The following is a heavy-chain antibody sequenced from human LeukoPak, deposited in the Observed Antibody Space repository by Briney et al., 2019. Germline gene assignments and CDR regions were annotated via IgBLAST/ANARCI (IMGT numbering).Heavy chain of an antibody. CDR3: ARAPDTAMVTPFDY. Sequence: ASVKVSCKASGYTFTGYYMHWVRQAPGQGLEWMGRIIPIFGTANYAQKFQGRVTITTDESTSTAYMELSSLRSEDTAVYYCARAPDTAMVTPFDYWGQGTLVTVSS. J-gene: IGHJ4*02. V-gene: IGHV1-69*05. CDR1: GYTFTGYY. D-gene: IGHD5-18*01. CDR2: IIPIFGTA.